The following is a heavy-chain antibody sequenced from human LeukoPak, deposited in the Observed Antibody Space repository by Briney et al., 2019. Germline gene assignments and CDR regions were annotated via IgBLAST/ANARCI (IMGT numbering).Heavy chain of an antibody. CDR3: ARRLPATAGGLGAFDS. CDR1: GASISSSSNY. V-gene: IGHV4-39*01. Sequence: SETLSLTCTVSGASISSSSNYWGWIRQPPGKGLEWIGSIYYSGSTSYNPSLMSRVTISVDTSKNQFSLNLSSVTAADTAVYYCARRLPATAGGLGAFDSWGQGTPVTVSS. J-gene: IGHJ4*02. CDR2: IYYSGST. D-gene: IGHD3-16*01.